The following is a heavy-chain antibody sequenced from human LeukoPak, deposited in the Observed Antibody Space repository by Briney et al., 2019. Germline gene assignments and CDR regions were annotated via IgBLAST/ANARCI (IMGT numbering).Heavy chain of an antibody. Sequence: GGSLRLSCAASGFTFSSYGMHWVRQAPGKGLEWVAVISYDGSNKYYADSVKGRFTISRDNAKNTLYLQVNSLRAEDTAVYYCARDRRLWNMDVWGTGTTVTISS. J-gene: IGHJ6*03. CDR1: GFTFSSYG. V-gene: IGHV3-30*03. D-gene: IGHD4/OR15-4a*01. CDR3: ARDRRLWNMDV. CDR2: ISYDGSNK.